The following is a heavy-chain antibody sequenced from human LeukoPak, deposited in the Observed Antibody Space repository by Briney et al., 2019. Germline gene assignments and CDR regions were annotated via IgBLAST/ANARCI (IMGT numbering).Heavy chain of an antibody. D-gene: IGHD1-26*01. CDR2: INTDGSST. V-gene: IGHV3-74*01. CDR1: GFTFDDYA. Sequence: GGSLRLSCAASGFTFDDYAMHWVRHAPGKGLEWVSRINTDGSSTSYADSVKGRFTISRDNAKNTLYLQMNSLRAEDTAVYYCARGSNSGSYYGSEYFQHWGQGTLVTVSS. CDR3: ARGSNSGSYYGSEYFQH. J-gene: IGHJ1*01.